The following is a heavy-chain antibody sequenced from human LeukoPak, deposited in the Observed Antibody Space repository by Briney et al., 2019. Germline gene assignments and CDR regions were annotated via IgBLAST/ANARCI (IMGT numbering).Heavy chain of an antibody. CDR1: GASISSDY. V-gene: IGHV4-59*01. CDR2: IYYTGGT. J-gene: IGHJ5*02. Sequence: SETLSLTCTVSGASISSDYWSWIRQSPGKGLEWIGFIYYTGGTDCNPSLKSRVTISRDTSKNQFSLNLSSVTAADTAVYYCAKGLYNYGNYFDPWGQGALVTVSA. CDR3: AKGLYNYGNYFDP. D-gene: IGHD5-18*01.